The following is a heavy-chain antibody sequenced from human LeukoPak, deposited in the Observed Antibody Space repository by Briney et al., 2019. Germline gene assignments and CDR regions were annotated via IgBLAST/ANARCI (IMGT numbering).Heavy chain of an antibody. V-gene: IGHV4-34*01. Sequence: NPSETLSLTCAVYGGSFSGYYWSWIRQPPGRGLEWIGEINHSGSTNYDPSLKSRVTISVDTSKNQFSLKLSSVTAADTAVYYCARWRDSYSYYYDSSGYYGMDVWGQGTTVTVSS. CDR1: GGSFSGYY. D-gene: IGHD3-22*01. J-gene: IGHJ6*02. CDR2: INHSGST. CDR3: ARWRDSYSYYYDSSGYYGMDV.